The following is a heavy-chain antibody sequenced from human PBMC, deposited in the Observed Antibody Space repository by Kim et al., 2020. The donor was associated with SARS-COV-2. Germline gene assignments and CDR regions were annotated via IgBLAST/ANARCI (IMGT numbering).Heavy chain of an antibody. CDR2: ISSSGSTI. CDR3: ARESPYYDFWSGYDTGSGQGNGFDY. J-gene: IGHJ4*02. V-gene: IGHV3-48*03. CDR1: GFTFSSYE. D-gene: IGHD3-3*01. Sequence: GGSLRLSCAASGFTFSSYEMNWVRQAPGKGLEWVSYISSSGSTIYYADSVKGRFTISRDNAKNSLYLQMNSLRAEDTAVYYCARESPYYDFWSGYDTGSGQGNGFDYWGQGTLVTVSS.